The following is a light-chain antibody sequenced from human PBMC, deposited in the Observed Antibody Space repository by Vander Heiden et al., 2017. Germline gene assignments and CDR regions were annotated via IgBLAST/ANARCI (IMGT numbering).Light chain of an antibody. CDR2: YDD. Sequence: QSVLTQPHSVSEAPRQRVTISCSGSSSNIGNNAVNWYQQLPGKAPKLIIYYDDLRPSGVSDRFSGSKSGTAASLAISGLQSEDEADYYCAAGDDSLNGYVFGTGTKVTAL. J-gene: IGLJ1*01. CDR1: SSNIGNNA. V-gene: IGLV1-36*01. CDR3: AAGDDSLNGYV.